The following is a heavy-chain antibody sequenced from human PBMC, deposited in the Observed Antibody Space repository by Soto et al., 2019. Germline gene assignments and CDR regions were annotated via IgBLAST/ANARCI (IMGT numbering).Heavy chain of an antibody. CDR1: GFSLSSGGFY. D-gene: IGHD1-1*01. J-gene: IGHJ5*02. Sequence: SETLSLTCSVSGFSLSSGGFYWSWIRQTPGKGLEWIGYMYFSGTTYYNPSLRSRLSIPVDTSKNQFSLKFTSVTAADTALYFCARERQLAPGPPRNFLDLWGRGIQVTVSS. V-gene: IGHV4-31*03. CDR3: ARERQLAPGPPRNFLDL. CDR2: MYFSGTT.